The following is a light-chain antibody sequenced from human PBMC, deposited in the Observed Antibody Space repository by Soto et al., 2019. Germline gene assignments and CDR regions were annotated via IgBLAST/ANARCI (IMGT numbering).Light chain of an antibody. J-gene: IGKJ4*01. CDR1: QSISSW. Sequence: DIQMTQSPSTLSAFVGDRVTINCRASQSISSWVAWYQQKPGKAPKLLIYDAFSLESGVPSRFSGSGSGTEFTLTISSLQPDDFATYYCQQYNSYLFTFGEGTKVEIK. V-gene: IGKV1-5*01. CDR2: DAF. CDR3: QQYNSYLFT.